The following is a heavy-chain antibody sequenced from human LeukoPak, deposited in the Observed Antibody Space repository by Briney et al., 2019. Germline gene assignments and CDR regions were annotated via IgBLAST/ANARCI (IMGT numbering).Heavy chain of an antibody. CDR3: AKDIEYSSTWGIDY. V-gene: IGHV3-43*02. CDR2: ISGDGGST. J-gene: IGHJ4*02. CDR1: GFSFDDYA. D-gene: IGHD6-6*01. Sequence: GVSLRLSCAASGFSFDDYAMHWVRQAPGKGLEWVSLISGDGGSTYYADSVKGRFTISRDNSKNSLYLQMNSLRTEDTALYYCAKDIEYSSTWGIDYWGQGTLVTVSS.